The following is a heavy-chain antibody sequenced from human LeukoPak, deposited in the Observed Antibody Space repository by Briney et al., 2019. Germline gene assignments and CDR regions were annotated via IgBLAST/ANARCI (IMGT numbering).Heavy chain of an antibody. D-gene: IGHD5-12*01. Sequence: ASVKVSCKASGYTFTDYYIHWVRQAPGQGLEWMAWLNPSSGATNYAQKFQGRVTMTRDTSISTAYMELSRLRSDDTAVYYCARESEYSGYPFDYWGQGTLVTVSS. CDR3: ARESEYSGYPFDY. CDR2: LNPSSGAT. V-gene: IGHV1-2*02. J-gene: IGHJ4*02. CDR1: GYTFTDYY.